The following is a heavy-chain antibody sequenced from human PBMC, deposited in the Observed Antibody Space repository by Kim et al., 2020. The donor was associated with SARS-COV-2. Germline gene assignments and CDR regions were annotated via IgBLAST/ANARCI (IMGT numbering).Heavy chain of an antibody. D-gene: IGHD3-10*01. CDR2: IYPGDSDT. CDR1: GYSFTSYW. V-gene: IGHV5-51*01. CDR3: ARRGITMVRGVIGNFDY. J-gene: IGHJ4*02. Sequence: GESLKISCKGSGYSFTSYWIGWVRQMPGKGLEWMGIIYPGDSDTRYSPSFQGQVTISADKSISTAYLQWSSLKASDTAMYYCARRGITMVRGVIGNFDYWGQGTLVTVSS.